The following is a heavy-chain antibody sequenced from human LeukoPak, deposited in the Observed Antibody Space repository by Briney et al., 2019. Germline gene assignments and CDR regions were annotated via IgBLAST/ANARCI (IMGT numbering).Heavy chain of an antibody. V-gene: IGHV3-48*03. CDR2: ISSSGSTI. J-gene: IGHJ6*03. CDR1: GFTFSSYE. CDR3: ANLLPVRALYYMDV. Sequence: GGSLRLSCAASGFTFSSYEMNWVRQAPGKGLEWVSYISSSGSTIYYADSVKGRFTISRDNAKNSLYLQMNSLRAEDTAVYYCANLLPVRALYYMDVWGKGTTVTISS. D-gene: IGHD3-10*01.